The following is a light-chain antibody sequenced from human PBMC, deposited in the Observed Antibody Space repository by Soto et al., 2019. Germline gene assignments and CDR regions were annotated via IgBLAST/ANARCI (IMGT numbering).Light chain of an antibody. Sequence: QLVLTQPASVSGSPGQSITISCTGTSSDVGGYNYVSWYQQHPGKAPKLMIFDVTNRPSGVSNRFSGSKSGNTASLTISGLQAEDEADYYCSSYTSSRTLVFGGGTQLTVL. V-gene: IGLV2-14*03. CDR1: SSDVGGYNY. CDR3: SSYTSSRTLV. J-gene: IGLJ3*02. CDR2: DVT.